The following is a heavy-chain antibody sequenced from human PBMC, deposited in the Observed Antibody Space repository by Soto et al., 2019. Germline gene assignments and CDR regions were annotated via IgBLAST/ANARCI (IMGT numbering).Heavy chain of an antibody. V-gene: IGHV3-30*03. CDR1: GFTFSNYG. CDR3: VTSSQVQSTIYYYDYYMDV. J-gene: IGHJ6*03. CDR2: ISFDGTRK. Sequence: QVHLVESGGGVVQPGRSLRLSCAASGFTFSNYGFHWVRQAPGKGLEWVAIISFDGTRKFYADSVKGRFAISRDNSKNTLYLQMNSLTAEDTALYYCVTSSQVQSTIYYYDYYMDVWGKGTTVTVSS.